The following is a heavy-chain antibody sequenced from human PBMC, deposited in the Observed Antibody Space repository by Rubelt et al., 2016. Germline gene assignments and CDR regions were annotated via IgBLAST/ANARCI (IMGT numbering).Heavy chain of an antibody. CDR3: ARGLARAAAAPRRLWFDP. CDR1: GGSFSGYY. J-gene: IGHJ5*02. V-gene: IGHV4-34*01. Sequence: QVQLQQWGAGLLKPSETLSLTCAVYGGSFSGYYWSWIRQPPGKGLEWIGEINHSGSTNYHPSLKSRVTVSVATATNQFPLKRSSVTAADTAVYYCARGLARAAAAPRRLWFDPWGQGTLVTVSS. CDR2: INHSGST. D-gene: IGHD6-13*01.